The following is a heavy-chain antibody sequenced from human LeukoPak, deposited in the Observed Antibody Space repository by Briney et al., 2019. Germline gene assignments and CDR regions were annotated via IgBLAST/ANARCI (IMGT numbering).Heavy chain of an antibody. J-gene: IGHJ6*02. CDR3: ARRGSSGWYKAAPYYYGMDV. V-gene: IGHV4-59*08. CDR2: IYYSGST. D-gene: IGHD6-19*01. CDR1: GGSISSYY. Sequence: SETLSLTCTVSGGSISSYYWSWIRQPPGKGLEWIGYIYYSGSTNYNPSLKSRVTISVDTSKNQFSLKLSSVTAADTAVYYCARRGSSGWYKAAPYYYGMDVWGQGTTVTVSS.